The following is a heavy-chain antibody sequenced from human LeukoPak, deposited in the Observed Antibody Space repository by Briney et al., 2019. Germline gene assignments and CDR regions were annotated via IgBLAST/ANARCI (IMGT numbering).Heavy chain of an antibody. J-gene: IGHJ4*02. CDR3: ARDRAAADLDY. CDR1: GFTFSSYG. D-gene: IGHD6-13*01. Sequence: PGRSLRLSCAASGFTFSSYGMHWVRQAPGKGLEWVAVIWYDGSNKFYADSVKGRFTISRDNSKNTLYLQMNSLRAEDTAVCYCARDRAAADLDYWGQGTLVTVSS. V-gene: IGHV3-33*01. CDR2: IWYDGSNK.